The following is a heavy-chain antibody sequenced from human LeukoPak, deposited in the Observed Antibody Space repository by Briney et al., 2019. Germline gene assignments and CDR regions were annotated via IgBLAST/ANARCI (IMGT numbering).Heavy chain of an antibody. Sequence: GGSLRLSCAASGFTFSSYAMHWVRQAPGKGLEWVAVISYDGSNKYYADSVKGRFTISRDNSKNTLYLQMNSLRAEDTAVYYCAKDTYHNWNDSDYWGQGTLVTVSS. CDR3: AKDTYHNWNDSDY. J-gene: IGHJ4*02. V-gene: IGHV3-30-3*01. D-gene: IGHD1-20*01. CDR1: GFTFSSYA. CDR2: ISYDGSNK.